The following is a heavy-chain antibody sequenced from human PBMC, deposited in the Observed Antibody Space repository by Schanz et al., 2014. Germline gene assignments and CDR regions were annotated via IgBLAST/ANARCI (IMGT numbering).Heavy chain of an antibody. D-gene: IGHD3-10*01. V-gene: IGHV1-69*08. Sequence: HVQLVQSGAEVNKPGSSVKVSCKASGGTFRSYTVSWVRQAPGQGLEWMGRITPTLGKVDYAQKFQGRVTITADISTSTAYMELISLTSEDTAVYYCARDPQYYYGSGRGYWGQGTLVTVST. CDR1: GGTFRSYT. J-gene: IGHJ4*02. CDR2: ITPTLGKV. CDR3: ARDPQYYYGSGRGY.